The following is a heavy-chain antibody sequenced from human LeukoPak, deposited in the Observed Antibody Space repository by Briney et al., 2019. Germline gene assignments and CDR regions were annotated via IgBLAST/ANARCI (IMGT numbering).Heavy chain of an antibody. CDR2: IRYDGSNK. J-gene: IGHJ5*02. D-gene: IGHD3-10*01. Sequence: GGSLRLSCAASGFTFSSYGMHWVRQAPGKGLEWVAFIRYDGSNKYYADSVKGRFTISRDNSKNTLYLQMNSLRAEDTAVYYCAKTWAGPVNGLLWFGELSDNWFDPWGQGTLVTVSS. CDR1: GFTFSSYG. CDR3: AKTWAGPVNGLLWFGELSDNWFDP. V-gene: IGHV3-30*02.